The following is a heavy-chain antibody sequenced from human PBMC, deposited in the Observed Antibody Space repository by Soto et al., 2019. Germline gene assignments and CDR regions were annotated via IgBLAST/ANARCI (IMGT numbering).Heavy chain of an antibody. D-gene: IGHD6-19*01. Sequence: ASVKVSCKASGGTFSSYAISWVRQAPGQGLEWMGGIIPIFGTANYAQKFQGRVTITADKSTGTAYMELSSLRSEDTAMYYCARDRSSSWYNGTFYFDSWGQGTLVTVSS. V-gene: IGHV1-69*06. J-gene: IGHJ4*02. CDR1: GGTFSSYA. CDR2: IIPIFGTA. CDR3: ARDRSSSWYNGTFYFDS.